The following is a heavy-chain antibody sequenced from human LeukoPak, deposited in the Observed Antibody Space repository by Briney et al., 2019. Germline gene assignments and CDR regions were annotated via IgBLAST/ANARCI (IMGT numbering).Heavy chain of an antibody. Sequence: SETLSLTCTVSGGSISSSSYYWGWIRQPPGKGLEWIGSIYYSGSTYYNPSLKSRVTISVDTSKNQFSLKLSSVTAADTAVYYCARHYITMVRGVMYYFDYWGQGTLVTVSP. J-gene: IGHJ4*02. CDR3: ARHYITMVRGVMYYFDY. V-gene: IGHV4-39*01. CDR2: IYYSGST. D-gene: IGHD3-10*01. CDR1: GGSISSSSYY.